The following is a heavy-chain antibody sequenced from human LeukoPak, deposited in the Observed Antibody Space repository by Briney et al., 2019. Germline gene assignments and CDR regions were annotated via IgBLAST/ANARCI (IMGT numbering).Heavy chain of an antibody. Sequence: RGASLKISCKGSGYTFTTYWICWVRQMPGKVLECMGVIYPGDSRIRYNPSFEGQVTISADKYISTAYLQWSSLKASDTAIYYCARRDVTSIWSGLWGQGTLVTVSS. CDR1: GYTFTTYW. V-gene: IGHV5-51*01. CDR2: IYPGDSRI. CDR3: ARRDVTSIWSGL. J-gene: IGHJ5*02. D-gene: IGHD2-2*01.